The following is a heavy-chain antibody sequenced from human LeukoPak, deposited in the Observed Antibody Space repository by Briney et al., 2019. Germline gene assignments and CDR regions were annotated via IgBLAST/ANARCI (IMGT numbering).Heavy chain of an antibody. Sequence: SETLSLTCTVSGGSISSYYWSWIRQPPGKGLEWIGYIYYSGSTNYNPSLKSRVTISVDTSKNQFSLKLGSVTAADTAMYHCARDARYGDYQEWFDPWGQGTLVTVSS. CDR2: IYYSGST. CDR1: GGSISSYY. D-gene: IGHD4-17*01. V-gene: IGHV4-59*12. CDR3: ARDARYGDYQEWFDP. J-gene: IGHJ5*02.